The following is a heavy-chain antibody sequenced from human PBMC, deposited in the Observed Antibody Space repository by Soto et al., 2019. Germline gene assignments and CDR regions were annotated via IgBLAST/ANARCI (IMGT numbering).Heavy chain of an antibody. CDR3: ARHTRNQFDP. CDR1: GYSISTGFN. Sequence: PSETLSLTCAVSGYSISTGFNWAWIRQPPGKGLEWIGSIYHSGSTYYNLSLKSRVTISSDASKNQISLKLSSVTAADTAVYYCARHTRNQFDPWGQGTLVTVSS. J-gene: IGHJ5*02. V-gene: IGHV4-38-2*01. CDR2: IYHSGST.